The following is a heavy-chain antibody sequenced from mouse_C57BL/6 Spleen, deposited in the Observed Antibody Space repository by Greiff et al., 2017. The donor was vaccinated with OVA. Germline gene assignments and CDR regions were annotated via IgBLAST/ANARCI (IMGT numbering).Heavy chain of an antibody. CDR2: IDPSDSYT. D-gene: IGHD4-1*01. CDR3: ARGETNWGEGY. CDR1: GYTFTSYW. V-gene: IGHV1-69*01. Sequence: QVQLKQPGAELVMPGASVKLSCKASGYTFTSYWMHWVKQRPGQGLEWIGEIDPSDSYTNYNQKFKGKSTLTVDKSSSTAYMQLSSLTSEDSAVYYCARGETNWGEGYWGQGTTLTVSS. J-gene: IGHJ2*01.